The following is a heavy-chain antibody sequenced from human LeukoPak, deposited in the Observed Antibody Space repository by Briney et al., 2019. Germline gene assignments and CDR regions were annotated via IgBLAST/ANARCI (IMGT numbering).Heavy chain of an antibody. D-gene: IGHD3-22*01. Sequence: SQTLSLTCTASGGSISSGSYYWSWIRQPAGKGLEWIGRIYTSGSTNYNPSLKSRVTISVDTSKNQFSLKLSSVTAADTAVYYCARSNFESYYYDSSGSYAFDIWGQGTMVTVSS. CDR2: IYTSGST. J-gene: IGHJ3*02. V-gene: IGHV4-61*02. CDR3: ARSNFESYYYDSSGSYAFDI. CDR1: GGSISSGSYY.